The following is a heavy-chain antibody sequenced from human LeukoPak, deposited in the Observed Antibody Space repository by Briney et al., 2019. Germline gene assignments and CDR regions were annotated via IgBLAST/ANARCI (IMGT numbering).Heavy chain of an antibody. CDR2: ISADAVDT. D-gene: IGHD2-8*02. V-gene: IGHV3-23*01. Sequence: GGSLRLSCVASGFTFSNHAMTWVRQAPGKGLEWVSAISADAVDTFYAPSVKGRFTISRDNSKNTMYLQTNSLRAEDTAIYYCAKDVWWSVSWGQGTLVTVSS. CDR3: AKDVWWSVS. CDR1: GFTFSNHA. J-gene: IGHJ5*02.